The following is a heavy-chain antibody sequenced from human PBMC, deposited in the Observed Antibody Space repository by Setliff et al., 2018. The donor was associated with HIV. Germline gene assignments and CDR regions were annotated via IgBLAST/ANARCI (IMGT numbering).Heavy chain of an antibody. J-gene: IGHJ6*02. CDR3: ARAIFGVVIMNGMDV. D-gene: IGHD3-3*01. Sequence: PSETLSLTCTVSGGSISSGSYYWSWIRQPAGKGLEWIGHIYTGGSTNYNPSLKSRVTISVDTSKNQFSLKLSSVTAADTAVYYCARAIFGVVIMNGMDVWGQGTTVTVSS. CDR1: GGSISSGSYY. V-gene: IGHV4-61*09. CDR2: IYTGGST.